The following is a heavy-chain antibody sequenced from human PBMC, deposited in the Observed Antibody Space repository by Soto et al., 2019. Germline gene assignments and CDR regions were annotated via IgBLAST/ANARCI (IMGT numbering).Heavy chain of an antibody. D-gene: IGHD3-10*01. CDR1: GFTFKNYD. CDR3: AKDRQFRSYYESAGHYNN. CDR2: ISGSGAIT. J-gene: IGHJ4*02. V-gene: IGHV3-23*01. Sequence: EVLLLESGGGLVQPGGSLRLSCVASGFTFKNYDMRWVRQAPGKGLEWVSGISGSGAITYYADSVRGWFTISRDNSKNTLYLQLNSLRAEDTAIYDCAKDRQFRSYYESAGHYNNWGQGTLVTVSS.